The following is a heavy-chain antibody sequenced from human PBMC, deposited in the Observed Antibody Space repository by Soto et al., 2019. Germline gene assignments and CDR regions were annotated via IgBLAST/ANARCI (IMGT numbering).Heavy chain of an antibody. CDR2: IYPDDSDT. Sequence: GESLKISCKHSGFNFPTFWIAWVRQMPGKGLEWMGTIYPDDSDTRYSPSFQGHVTISADKSISTAYLQWSSLKASDTAMYYCARTSMQSRGYSYGHGGMDVWGQGTTVTVSS. CDR3: ARTSMQSRGYSYGHGGMDV. J-gene: IGHJ6*02. D-gene: IGHD5-18*01. CDR1: GFNFPTFW. V-gene: IGHV5-51*01.